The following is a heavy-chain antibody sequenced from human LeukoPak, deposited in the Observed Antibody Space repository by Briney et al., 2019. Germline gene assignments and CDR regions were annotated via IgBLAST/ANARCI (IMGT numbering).Heavy chain of an antibody. D-gene: IGHD3-16*02. Sequence: SETLSLTCAVSGYSISGGYDWVCLRQPPGKGLEWIGDIKHHGTTYYSPSLEGRVTMSLDTSNNHFSLKLSSVTAADTAVYYCARVGGYNAFDIWGQGIMVTVSS. CDR3: ARVGGYNAFDI. CDR1: GYSISGGYD. CDR2: IKHHGTT. J-gene: IGHJ3*02. V-gene: IGHV4-38-2*01.